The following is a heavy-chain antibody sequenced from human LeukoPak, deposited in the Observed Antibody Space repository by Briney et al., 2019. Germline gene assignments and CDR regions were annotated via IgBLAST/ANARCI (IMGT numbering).Heavy chain of an antibody. CDR3: AREPTYTNSWYTSCDY. Sequence: GGPLRLSCAASRFTFSNYNKHWVREAPGKGAEWISYITGSSSNIYYPDCVKGRFTISSENDKSSLYLQMSSLRAEDTDVYYCAREPTYTNSWYTSCDYWGQGTLVTVSS. CDR1: RFTFSNYN. J-gene: IGHJ4*02. CDR2: ITGSSSNI. V-gene: IGHV3-48*01. D-gene: IGHD6-19*01.